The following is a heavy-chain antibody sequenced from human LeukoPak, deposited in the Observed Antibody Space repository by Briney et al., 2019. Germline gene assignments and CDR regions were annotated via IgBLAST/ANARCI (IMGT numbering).Heavy chain of an antibody. D-gene: IGHD3-3*01. CDR2: INVGGATA. CDR3: CFGVLSSVFFDY. J-gene: IGHJ4*02. V-gene: IGHV3-23*01. Sequence: GGSLRLSCSASGFTFSDYTLNWVRQAPGKGLVWVSTINVGGATAYYADSVKGRFTTSRDTSKNTLYLYMNSLRAEDTALYYCCFGVLSSVFFDYWGQGTPVTVSS. CDR1: GFTFSDYT.